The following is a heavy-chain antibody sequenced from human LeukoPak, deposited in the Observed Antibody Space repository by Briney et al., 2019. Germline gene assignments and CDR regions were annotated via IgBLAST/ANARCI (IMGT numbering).Heavy chain of an antibody. J-gene: IGHJ6*02. CDR1: GGSFSGYY. V-gene: IGHV4-34*01. D-gene: IGHD3-10*01. Sequence: SETLSLTCAVYGGSFSGYYWSWIRQPPGKGLEWIGEINHSGSTNYNPSLKSRVTISVDTSKNQFSLKLSSVTAADTAVYYCARGQIPQITMVRPYGMDVWGQGTNDTVSS. CDR3: ARGQIPQITMVRPYGMDV. CDR2: INHSGST.